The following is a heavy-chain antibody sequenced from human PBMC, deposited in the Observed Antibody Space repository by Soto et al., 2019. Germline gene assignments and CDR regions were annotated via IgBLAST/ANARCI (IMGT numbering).Heavy chain of an antibody. CDR1: GGSITSGGYS. Sequence: QLQLQESGSGLIKASETLSLTCTVSGGSITSGGYSWSWVRQPPGKGPEWIGYMFWSGSSHHNPALKGRGTISIERSRNQFSLKLRSATAADTATYFCARAGATTVAPFWYLDPGGRGTLATVSS. CDR3: ARAGATTVAPFWYLDP. CDR2: MFWSGSS. V-gene: IGHV4-30-2*01. D-gene: IGHD4-17*01. J-gene: IGHJ2*01.